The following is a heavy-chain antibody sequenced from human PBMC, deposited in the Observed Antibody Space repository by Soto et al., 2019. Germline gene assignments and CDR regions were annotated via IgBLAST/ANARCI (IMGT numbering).Heavy chain of an antibody. J-gene: IGHJ6*02. CDR2: INPSGSST. Sequence: QVQLVQSGAEVKKPGASVKLSCKASGYTFTSYYMHWVRQAPGQGLEWMGMINPSGSSTSYSQKVQCRVTMTRDTSTSTVYMELSSLRSEDTALYYCARGGTATTTYYSGMDVWGQGTTVTVSS. V-gene: IGHV1-46*01. CDR1: GYTFTSYY. D-gene: IGHD1-26*01. CDR3: ARGGTATTTYYSGMDV.